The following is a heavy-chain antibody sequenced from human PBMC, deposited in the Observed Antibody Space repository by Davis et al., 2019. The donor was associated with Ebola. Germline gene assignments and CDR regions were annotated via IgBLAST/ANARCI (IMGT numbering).Heavy chain of an antibody. Sequence: GGSLRLSCAASEFTFSTYWMSWVRQAPGKGLEWVANIKQDGSETHYVDSVKGRFSISRDNSKSSLYLQMNSLRAEDSAVYYCARDLVGFGYSYSGNYYYGMDLWGHGTTVTVSS. CDR1: EFTFSTYW. CDR2: IKQDGSET. V-gene: IGHV3-7*03. D-gene: IGHD5-24*01. J-gene: IGHJ6*02. CDR3: ARDLVGFGYSYSGNYYYGMDL.